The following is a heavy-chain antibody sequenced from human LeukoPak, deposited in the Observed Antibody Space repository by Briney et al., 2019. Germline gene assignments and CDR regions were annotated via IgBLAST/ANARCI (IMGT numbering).Heavy chain of an antibody. V-gene: IGHV4-4*07. D-gene: IGHD5-12*01. Sequence: SETLSLTCSVPRASINDYYWNWISLSTGEGLEWIGRISASGSTRYNPSLKSRVTMSVDSSKNQFSLQLNCVTATGTAVYCCARGMAAAYDYNWFEPWGQGTLVTVSS. CDR1: RASINDYY. CDR2: ISASGST. CDR3: ARGMAAAYDYNWFEP. J-gene: IGHJ5*02.